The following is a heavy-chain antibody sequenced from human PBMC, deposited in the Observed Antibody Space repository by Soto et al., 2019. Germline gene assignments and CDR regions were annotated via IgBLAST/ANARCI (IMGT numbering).Heavy chain of an antibody. CDR3: ARARPYYDSSGYYDS. D-gene: IGHD3-22*01. CDR2: TYYRSKWFN. V-gene: IGHV6-1*01. CDR1: GDSVSSNSAA. Sequence: SQTLSLTCAISGDSVSSNSAAWNWIRQSPSRGLEWLGRTYYRSKWFNDYAVSVKSRITINPDTSKNQFSLQLSSVTPEDTAVYNCARARPYYDSSGYYDSWGQGILVTVSS. J-gene: IGHJ4*02.